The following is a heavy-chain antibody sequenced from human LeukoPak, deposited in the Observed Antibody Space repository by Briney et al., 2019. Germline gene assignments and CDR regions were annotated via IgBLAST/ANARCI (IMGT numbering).Heavy chain of an antibody. D-gene: IGHD3-10*01. CDR3: ASLEMADYYGSGSYEY. Sequence: SETLSLTCSVSGGSIRNYYWSWIRQPPGKGLEWIGYIYYSGSTNYNPSLKSRVTISVDTSKNQFSLKLNSVTAADTAVYYCASLEMADYYGSGSYEYWGRGTLVTVSS. V-gene: IGHV4-59*01. CDR1: GGSIRNYY. J-gene: IGHJ4*02. CDR2: IYYSGST.